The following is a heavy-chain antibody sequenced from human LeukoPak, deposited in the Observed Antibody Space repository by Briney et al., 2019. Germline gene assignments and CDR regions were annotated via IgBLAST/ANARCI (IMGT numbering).Heavy chain of an antibody. CDR1: GGSISSYY. CDR2: IYYSGST. J-gene: IGHJ3*02. Sequence: SETLSLTCTVSGGSISSYYWSWIRQPPGKGLEWIGYIYYSGSTNYNPSLKSRVTISVDTSKNQFSLKLSSVTAADTAVYYCARDRSSSYAFDIWGQGTMVTVSS. V-gene: IGHV4-59*01. D-gene: IGHD6-6*01. CDR3: ARDRSSSYAFDI.